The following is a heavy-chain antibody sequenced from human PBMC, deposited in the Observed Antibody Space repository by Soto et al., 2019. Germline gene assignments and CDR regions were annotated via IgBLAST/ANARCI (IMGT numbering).Heavy chain of an antibody. D-gene: IGHD5-18*01. CDR3: AKDHHRYSYGLDAGEDYDY. Sequence: QVQLVESGGGVVQPGRSLRLSCAASGFTFSSYGMHWVRQAPGKGLEWVAVISYDGSNKYYADSVKGRFTISRDNSKNTLYMQTNSLRAEDTAVYYCAKDHHRYSYGLDAGEDYDYWCQGTLLTVSS. J-gene: IGHJ4*02. CDR2: ISYDGSNK. V-gene: IGHV3-30*18. CDR1: GFTFSSYG.